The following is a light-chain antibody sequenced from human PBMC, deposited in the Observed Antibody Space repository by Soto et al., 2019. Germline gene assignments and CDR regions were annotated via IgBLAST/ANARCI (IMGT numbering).Light chain of an antibody. V-gene: IGKV3-15*01. J-gene: IGKJ1*01. CDR1: QNVNYN. CDR3: QQYNNWPRT. Sequence: IVMTQSPATLSVSPGERATLSCRASQNVNYNLAWYQQKPGQAPSLLIHDASIRATAVPARFSGSGSGTEFTLTISSLHSEDFAVYYCQQYNNWPRTFGQGTKVAIK. CDR2: DAS.